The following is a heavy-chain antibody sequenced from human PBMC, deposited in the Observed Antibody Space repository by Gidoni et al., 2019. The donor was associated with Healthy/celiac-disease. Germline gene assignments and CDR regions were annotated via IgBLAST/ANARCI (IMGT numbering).Heavy chain of an antibody. D-gene: IGHD6-13*01. V-gene: IGHV1-3*01. Sequence: QVQLVQSGAEVKKPGASVKVSGKASGYTFTSYAMHWVRQAPGQRLEWMGWINAGNGNTKYSQKFQGRVTITRDTSASTAYMELSSLRSEDTAVYYCARSPPGKQLVVNWFDPWGQGTLVTVSS. CDR2: INAGNGNT. J-gene: IGHJ5*02. CDR3: ARSPPGKQLVVNWFDP. CDR1: GYTFTSYA.